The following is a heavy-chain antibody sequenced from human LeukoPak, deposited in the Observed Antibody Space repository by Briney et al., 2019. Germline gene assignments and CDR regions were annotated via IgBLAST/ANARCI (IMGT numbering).Heavy chain of an antibody. D-gene: IGHD6-13*01. CDR1: GGTFSSYA. CDR2: MNPNSGNT. CDR3: ARGGIAYGMDV. V-gene: IGHV1-8*02. J-gene: IGHJ6*02. Sequence: ASVKVSCKASGGTFSSYAINWVRQATGQGLEWMGWMNPNSGNTGYAQKFQGRVTMTRNTSISTAYMELSSLRSEDTAVYYCARGGIAYGMDVWGQGTTVTVSS.